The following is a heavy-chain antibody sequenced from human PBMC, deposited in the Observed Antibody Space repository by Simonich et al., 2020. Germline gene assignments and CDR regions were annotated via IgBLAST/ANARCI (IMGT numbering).Heavy chain of an antibody. Sequence: QVQLQESGPGLVKPSETLSLTCTVPGGSICSYYWGRIRQPPGKGLEWIGYIYYRGSTNYNPSLKSRVTISVDTSKNQFSLKLSSVTAADTAVYYCARGGLYFDYWGQGTLVTVSS. CDR1: GGSICSYY. CDR2: IYYRGST. D-gene: IGHD2-15*01. V-gene: IGHV4-59*01. CDR3: ARGGLYFDY. J-gene: IGHJ4*02.